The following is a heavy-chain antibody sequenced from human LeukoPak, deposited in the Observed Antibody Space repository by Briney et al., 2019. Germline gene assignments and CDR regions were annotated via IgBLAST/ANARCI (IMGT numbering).Heavy chain of an antibody. Sequence: SETLSLTCTVSSGSISNFYWSWIRQPAGKGLEWVGRINTSGSTNYNPSLKSRVTMSVDTSKNQFSLKLSSVTAADTAVYYCARHAGSSWSTYYFDYWGQGALVTVSS. D-gene: IGHD6-13*01. V-gene: IGHV4-4*07. CDR3: ARHAGSSWSTYYFDY. J-gene: IGHJ4*02. CDR1: SGSISNFY. CDR2: INTSGST.